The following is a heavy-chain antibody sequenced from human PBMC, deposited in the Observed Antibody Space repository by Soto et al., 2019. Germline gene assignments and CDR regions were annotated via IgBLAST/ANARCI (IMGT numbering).Heavy chain of an antibody. J-gene: IGHJ5*02. Sequence: QVQLVQSGAEVKEPGSSVKVSCKASGGTFSSYVISWVRQAPGQGPEWMGGIIPMYGTVNYEQNFQDRVTIVADTSTSTAYMELSSLRSEDTAVYYCARDLGGCSGGSCRYNWFDPWGQGTLVTVSS. CDR1: GGTFSSYV. V-gene: IGHV1-69*06. CDR2: IIPMYGTV. CDR3: ARDLGGCSGGSCRYNWFDP. D-gene: IGHD2-15*01.